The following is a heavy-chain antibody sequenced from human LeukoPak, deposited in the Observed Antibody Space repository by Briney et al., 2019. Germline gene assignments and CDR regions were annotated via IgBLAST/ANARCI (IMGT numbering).Heavy chain of an antibody. Sequence: ASVKVSCKASGYTFTSYGISWVRQAPGQGLEWMGWIDANNGKTDYAQKFQGRVTMTTDTSTSTAYMELRSLRSDDTAVFYCARDPTGGYDFDFWGQGTLVIVSS. V-gene: IGHV1-18*01. J-gene: IGHJ5*01. D-gene: IGHD5-12*01. CDR2: IDANNGKT. CDR3: ARDPTGGYDFDF. CDR1: GYTFTSYG.